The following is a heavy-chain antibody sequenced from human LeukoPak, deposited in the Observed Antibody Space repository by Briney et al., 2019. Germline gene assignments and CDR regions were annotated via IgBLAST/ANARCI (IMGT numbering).Heavy chain of an antibody. CDR2: ISWNSGST. V-gene: IGHV3-9*01. CDR3: AKDQATFGIYDYGMDV. D-gene: IGHD3-3*01. Sequence: GRSLRLSCAASGFTFYDYAMYWVRQSPGKGLEWVSGISWNSGSTGYADSVRGRFTISRDNAKKSLYLQMNSLRDEDTALYYCAKDQATFGIYDYGMDVWGQGTKVTVSS. J-gene: IGHJ6*02. CDR1: GFTFYDYA.